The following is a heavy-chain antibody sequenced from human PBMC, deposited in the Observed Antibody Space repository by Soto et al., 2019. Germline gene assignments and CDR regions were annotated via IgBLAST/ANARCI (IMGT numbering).Heavy chain of an antibody. V-gene: IGHV4-31*03. CDR2: IYYSGST. CDR1: GVSISSGGYY. Sequence: SETLSLTCTVSGVSISSGGYYWTWIRQHPQKGLEWIGHIYYSGSTYYNPSLKSRVTVSVDTSKNQFSLKLSSVTAADTAVYYCARANYSDTIDIWGQGTMVTVSS. D-gene: IGHD3-10*01. CDR3: ARANYSDTIDI. J-gene: IGHJ3*02.